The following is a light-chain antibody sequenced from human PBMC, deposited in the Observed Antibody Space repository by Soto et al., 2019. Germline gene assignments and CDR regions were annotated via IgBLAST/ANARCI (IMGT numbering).Light chain of an antibody. CDR1: QTVRNNY. CDR3: EQFSGYPIT. CDR2: DAS. V-gene: IGKV3-20*01. Sequence: VLTRSGGTLSWYKRERATLSCRASQTVRNNYLAWYQQKPGPAPRLLIYDASSRATCIADRFSGGGSGTDFTLTISCLEPEDFAVYYYEQFSGYPITFGGGTKVDIK. J-gene: IGKJ4*01.